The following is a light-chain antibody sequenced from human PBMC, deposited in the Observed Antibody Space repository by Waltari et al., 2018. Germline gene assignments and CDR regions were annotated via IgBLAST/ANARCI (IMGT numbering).Light chain of an antibody. CDR1: QGVLYNPNNKNY. V-gene: IGKV4-1*01. J-gene: IGKJ1*01. CDR3: KQYYGSART. CDR2: WAS. Sequence: IVMTPSPDSLAVSLGGRATINCKSSQGVLYNPNNKNYLAWYQQKPVQPPKLLIYWASTRESGVPDRFSGSGSGTDFTLTISSVEAEDVAVYYCKQYYGSARTFGQGTKVEIK.